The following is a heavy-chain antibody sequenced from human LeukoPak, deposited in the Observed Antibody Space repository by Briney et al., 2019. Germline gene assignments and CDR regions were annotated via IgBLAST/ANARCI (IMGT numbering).Heavy chain of an antibody. D-gene: IGHD5-12*01. V-gene: IGHV1-69*06. CDR3: ARGRSGYDSVDY. CDR2: IIPIFGTA. J-gene: IGHJ4*02. CDR1: GGIYRSYA. Sequence: SVKVSCKASGGIYRSYAISWVRQPPARGLEWMGGIIPIFGTANYAQKFQGRVTITADKSTSTAYMELSSLRSEGTAVYYCARGRSGYDSVDYWGQGTLVTVSS.